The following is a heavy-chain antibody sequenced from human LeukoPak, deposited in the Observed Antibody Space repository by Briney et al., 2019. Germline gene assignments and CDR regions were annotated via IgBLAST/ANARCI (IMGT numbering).Heavy chain of an antibody. V-gene: IGHV1-69*05. CDR1: GGTFSSYA. CDR3: ANARHYDSSGYYYGWFDP. J-gene: IGHJ5*02. D-gene: IGHD3-22*01. CDR2: IIPIFGTA. Sequence: SVKVSCKASGGTFSSYAISWVRQAPGQGLEWMGGIIPIFGTANYAQKLQGRVTMTTDTSASTAYMELRSLRSDDTAVYYCANARHYDSSGYYYGWFDPWGQGTLVTVSS.